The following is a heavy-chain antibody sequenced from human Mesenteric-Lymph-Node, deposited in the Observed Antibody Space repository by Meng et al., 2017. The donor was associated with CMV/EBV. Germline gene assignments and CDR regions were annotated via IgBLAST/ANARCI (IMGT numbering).Heavy chain of an antibody. CDR3: ARHQRWLKSEGGFNY. CDR2: INHSGST. D-gene: IGHD4-23*01. Sequence: QGQLQQLGAGLLKPSETLSLTGAVYGGSFSGYYWSWIRQPPGKGLEWIGEINHSGSTNYNPSLKSRVTISVDTSKNQFSLKLSSVTAADTAVYYCARHQRWLKSEGGFNYWGQGTLVTVSS. J-gene: IGHJ4*02. V-gene: IGHV4-34*01. CDR1: GGSFSGYY.